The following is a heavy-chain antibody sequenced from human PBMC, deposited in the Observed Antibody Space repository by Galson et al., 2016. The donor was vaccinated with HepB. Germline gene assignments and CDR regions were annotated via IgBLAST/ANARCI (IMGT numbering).Heavy chain of an antibody. CDR3: ARGDIVGAIFDY. CDR2: ISSSSSYI. V-gene: IGHV3-21*01. D-gene: IGHD1-26*01. J-gene: IGHJ4*02. CDR1: GFTFSSYS. Sequence: SLRLSCAASGFTFSSYSMNWARQAPGEGLEWVSSISSSSSYIYYADSVKGRFTISRDNAKNSLYLQMNSLRAEDTAVYYCARGDIVGAIFDYFCQGTLFTVSS.